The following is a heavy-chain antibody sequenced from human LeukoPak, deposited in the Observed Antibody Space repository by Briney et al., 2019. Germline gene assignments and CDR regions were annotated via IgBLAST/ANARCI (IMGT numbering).Heavy chain of an antibody. J-gene: IGHJ4*02. Sequence: SETLSLTCTVSGGSISSSSYYWGWIRQPPGKGLEWIGSIYYSGSTYYNPSLKSRVTISVDTSKNQFSLKLSSVTAADTAVYYCASLPVTYCSSTSCYTMYYFDYWGQGTLVTVSS. CDR2: IYYSGST. CDR1: GGSISSSSYY. V-gene: IGHV4-39*01. CDR3: ASLPVTYCSSTSCYTMYYFDY. D-gene: IGHD2-2*02.